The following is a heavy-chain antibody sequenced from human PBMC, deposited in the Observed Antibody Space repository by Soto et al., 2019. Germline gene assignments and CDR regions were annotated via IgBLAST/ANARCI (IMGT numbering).Heavy chain of an antibody. V-gene: IGHV4-30-2*01. Sequence: QLQLQESGSRLVKPSQTLSLTCAVSGDSISSGGYSWSWIRQPPGKGLEWIGYIYHSGSTYYNPSLNSRVTISVQRSKSQSSVKPSSVNAAGKAVDDCARVPDHWGQGTLVTVSS. J-gene: IGHJ4*02. D-gene: IGHD2-2*01. CDR3: ARVPDH. CDR1: GDSISSGGYS. CDR2: IYHSGST.